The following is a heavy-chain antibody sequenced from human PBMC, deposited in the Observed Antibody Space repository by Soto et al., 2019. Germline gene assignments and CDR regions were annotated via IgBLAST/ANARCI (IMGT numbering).Heavy chain of an antibody. J-gene: IGHJ4*02. CDR1: GFTFSSYG. Sequence: GGSLRLSCAASGFTFSSYGMHWVRQAPGKGLEWVAVISYDGSNKYYADPVKGRFTLSRDNSKNTLSLQMNSLISEDTAVYFCAKSFSNYDHFDYWGQGTLVTVSS. CDR3: AKSFSNYDHFDY. CDR2: ISYDGSNK. V-gene: IGHV3-30*18. D-gene: IGHD4-4*01.